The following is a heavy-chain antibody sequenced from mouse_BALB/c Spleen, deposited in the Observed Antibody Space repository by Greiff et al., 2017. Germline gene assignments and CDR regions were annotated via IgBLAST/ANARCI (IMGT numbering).Heavy chain of an antibody. Sequence: VESGGGLVQPGGSLKLSCAASGFTFSSYGMSWVRQTPDKRLELVATINSNGGSTYYPDSVKGRFTISRDNAKNTLYLQMSSLKSEDTAMYYCARKSIYDYDGGFAYWGQGTLVTVSA. V-gene: IGHV5-6-3*01. CDR2: INSNGGST. CDR3: ARKSIYDYDGGFAY. D-gene: IGHD2-4*01. CDR1: GFTFSSYG. J-gene: IGHJ3*01.